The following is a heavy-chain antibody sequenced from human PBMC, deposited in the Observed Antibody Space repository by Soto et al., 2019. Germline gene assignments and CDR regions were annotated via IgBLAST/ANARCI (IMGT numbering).Heavy chain of an antibody. V-gene: IGHV4-34*01. J-gene: IGHJ5*02. CDR3: AIVGFSTDNSCCIRNWCDT. CDR2: INPKGST. CDR1: GWSFSGYY. D-gene: IGHD2-8*02. Sequence: VQLQQWGAGLLKPSETLSLTCAVYGWSFSGYYWSWIRQAPGKGLEWIGEINPKGSTYNPPLTRRVATWLNTSNNNFSLQRTSAAAAATSMYYCAIVGFSTDNSCCIRNWCDTGGQGTQVTVSS.